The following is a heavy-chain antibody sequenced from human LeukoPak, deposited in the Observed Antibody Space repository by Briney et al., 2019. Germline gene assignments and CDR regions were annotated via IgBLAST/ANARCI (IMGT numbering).Heavy chain of an antibody. V-gene: IGHV3-30*04. CDR3: ARDGARYSSGMGDAFDI. CDR2: ISYDGSNK. CDR1: GFTFSSYA. D-gene: IGHD6-19*01. Sequence: GGSLRLSCAASGFTFSSYAMHWVRQAPGKGLEWVAVISYDGSNKYYADSVKGRFTISRDNSKNTLYLQMNSLRAKDTAVYYCARDGARYSSGMGDAFDIWGQGTMVTVSS. J-gene: IGHJ3*02.